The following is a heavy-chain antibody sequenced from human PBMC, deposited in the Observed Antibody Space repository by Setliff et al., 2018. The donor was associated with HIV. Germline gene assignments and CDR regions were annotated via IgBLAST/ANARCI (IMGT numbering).Heavy chain of an antibody. CDR2: ISPTGNT. V-gene: IGHV4-59*01. D-gene: IGHD5-12*01. J-gene: IGHJ2*01. Sequence: SETLSLTCSVSGASISSYYWSWIRQPPGKGLEWIGYISPTGNTNYNPSLKSRVTISLDTSKNQFSLKLSSVTAADTAVYYCARERRGGYSGYDSHWYFDLWGRGTLVTVSS. CDR3: ARERRGGYSGYDSHWYFDL. CDR1: GASISSYY.